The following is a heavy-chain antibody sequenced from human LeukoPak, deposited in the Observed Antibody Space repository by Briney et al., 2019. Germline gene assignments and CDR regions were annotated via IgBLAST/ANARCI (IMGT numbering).Heavy chain of an antibody. D-gene: IGHD3-16*02. V-gene: IGHV4-39*01. CDR3: ARGEYVWGSYRQYPPFDY. CDR2: IYYSGST. CDR1: GGSISSSSYY. Sequence: KPSETLSLTCTVSGGSISSSSYYWGWIRQPPGKGLEWIGSIYYSGSTYYNPSLKSRVTISVDTSKNQFSLKLSSVTAADTAVYYCARGEYVWGSYRQYPPFDYWGQGTLVTVSS. J-gene: IGHJ4*02.